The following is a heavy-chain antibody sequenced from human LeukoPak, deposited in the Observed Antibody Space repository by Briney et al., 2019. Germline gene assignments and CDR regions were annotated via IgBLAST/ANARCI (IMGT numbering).Heavy chain of an antibody. Sequence: SVKVSCKASGGTFNSYAISWVRQAPGQGLEWMGGVIPIFGTANYAQKFQGRVTITADKSTSTAYMELSSLRSDDTAVYYCARGTNCSGGSCYLEGPYYYYYMDVWGKGTTVTIS. J-gene: IGHJ6*03. CDR2: VIPIFGTA. CDR3: ARGTNCSGGSCYLEGPYYYYYMDV. CDR1: GGTFNSYA. D-gene: IGHD2-15*01. V-gene: IGHV1-69*06.